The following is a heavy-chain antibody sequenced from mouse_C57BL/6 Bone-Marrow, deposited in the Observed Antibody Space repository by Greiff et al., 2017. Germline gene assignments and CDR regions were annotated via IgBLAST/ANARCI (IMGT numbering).Heavy chain of an antibody. Sequence: QVQLQQPGAELVMPGASVKLSCKASGYTFTSYWMHWVKQRPGQGLEWIGEIDPSDSYTNYNQKFKGKSTLTEDKSTSTAYMQLSSLTSEDSAVYYCARDWDEDFDYWGQGTTLTVSA. CDR2: IDPSDSYT. CDR3: ARDWDEDFDY. J-gene: IGHJ2*01. D-gene: IGHD4-1*01. CDR1: GYTFTSYW. V-gene: IGHV1-69*01.